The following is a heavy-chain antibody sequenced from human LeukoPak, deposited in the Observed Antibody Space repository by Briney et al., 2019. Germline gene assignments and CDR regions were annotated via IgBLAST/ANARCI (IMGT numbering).Heavy chain of an antibody. V-gene: IGHV1-46*01. CDR1: GYTFTSYY. Sequence: ASVKVSCKASGYTFTSYYMHWVRQAPGQGLEWMGIINPSGGSTSYAQKFQGRVTMTRDTSPSTVYMELSSLRSEDLAVYCCARAVTNFCVVQRLYCFDYWGQGTLVTVSS. J-gene: IGHJ4*02. CDR2: INPSGGST. CDR3: ARAVTNFCVVQRLYCFDY. D-gene: IGHD3-3*01.